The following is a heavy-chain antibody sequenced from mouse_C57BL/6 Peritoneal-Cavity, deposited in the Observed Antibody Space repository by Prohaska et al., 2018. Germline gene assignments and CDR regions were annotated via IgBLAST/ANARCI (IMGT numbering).Heavy chain of an antibody. J-gene: IGHJ1*03. D-gene: IGHD1-1*02. V-gene: IGHV11-2*01. CDR2: INSDGSAI. CDR3: MIYGVCWYFGV. CDR1: GFTFSGFW. Sequence: EVQLLETGGGLVQPGGQRGLSCEGSGFTFSGFWMSWVRQTPGKTLEWIGDINSDGSAINYAPSIKDRFTIFRDNDKGTLYLQMFNVRSAVTATYFFMIYGVCWYFGVWGTGTTVTVSS.